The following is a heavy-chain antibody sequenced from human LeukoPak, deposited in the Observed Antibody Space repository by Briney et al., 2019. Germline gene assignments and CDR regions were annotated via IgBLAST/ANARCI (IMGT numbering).Heavy chain of an antibody. CDR3: ANQAVGGYPYFFDY. V-gene: IGHV3-30*18. CDR1: GFTFSSYG. CDR2: ISYDGLTK. J-gene: IGHJ4*02. D-gene: IGHD6-19*01. Sequence: PGGSLRLSCAASGFTFSSYGMHWVRQAPGKGLEWVAVISYDGLTKYYADSVRGRFTISRDNSKNTVFLQMNSLRAEDTAIYYCANQAVGGYPYFFDYWGQGTLVTVSS.